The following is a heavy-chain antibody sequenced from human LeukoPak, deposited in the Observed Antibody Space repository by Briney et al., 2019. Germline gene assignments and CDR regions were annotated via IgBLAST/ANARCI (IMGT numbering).Heavy chain of an antibody. J-gene: IGHJ6*02. CDR3: ARGSVADCGGDCYSGYGMDV. CDR2: IYYSGST. Sequence: SETLSLTCAVYGGSFSGYYWSWIRQPPGKGLEWIGYIYYSGSTNYNPSLKSRVTISVDTSKNQFSLKLSSVTAADTAVYYCARGSVADCGGDCYSGYGMDVWGQGTTVTVSS. V-gene: IGHV4-59*12. D-gene: IGHD2-21*02. CDR1: GGSFSGYY.